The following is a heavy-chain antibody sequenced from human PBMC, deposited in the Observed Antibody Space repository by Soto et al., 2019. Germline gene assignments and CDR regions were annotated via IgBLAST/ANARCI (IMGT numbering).Heavy chain of an antibody. CDR1: GFSLSTSGVG. CDR2: IYWDDDK. Sequence: QITLKESGPMLVKPTQTLTLTCTFSGFSLSTSGVGVGWIRQPPGKALEWLALIYWDDDKRYSPSLKSRLTITKDTSKNQVVLTMTNMDPVDTATYYCAHRGYGDYETDYFQHWGQGTPVTVSS. D-gene: IGHD4-17*01. CDR3: AHRGYGDYETDYFQH. V-gene: IGHV2-5*02. J-gene: IGHJ1*01.